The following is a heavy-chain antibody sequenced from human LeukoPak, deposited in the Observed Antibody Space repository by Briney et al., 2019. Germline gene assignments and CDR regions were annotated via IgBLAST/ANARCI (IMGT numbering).Heavy chain of an antibody. Sequence: PGGSLRLSCAASGFTFSSYSMNRVRQAPGKGLEWVSSISSSSSYIYYADSVKGRFTISRDNAKNSLYLQMNSLRAEDTAVYYCASSPNDYGDRFDYWGQGTLVTVSS. CDR2: ISSSSSYI. V-gene: IGHV3-21*01. J-gene: IGHJ4*02. D-gene: IGHD4-17*01. CDR3: ASSPNDYGDRFDY. CDR1: GFTFSSYS.